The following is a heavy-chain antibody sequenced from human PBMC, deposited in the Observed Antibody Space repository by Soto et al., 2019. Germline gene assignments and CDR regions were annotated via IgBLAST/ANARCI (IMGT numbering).Heavy chain of an antibody. CDR1: GFTLSGND. CDR3: AKGGWYTSSSPSDC. Sequence: QVQLVESGGGVVQPGRSLRLSSAASGFTLSGNDMHWVRQAPGKGPEWVAVMSYDGSHQYYADSVKGRFTISRDTSKSTLYLQMKSLRTEDTAVYYCAKGGWYTSSSPSDCWGQGTLVTVSS. V-gene: IGHV3-30*18. CDR2: MSYDGSHQ. D-gene: IGHD6-6*01. J-gene: IGHJ4*02.